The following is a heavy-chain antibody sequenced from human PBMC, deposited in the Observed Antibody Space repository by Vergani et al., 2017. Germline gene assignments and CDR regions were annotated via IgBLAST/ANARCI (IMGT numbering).Heavy chain of an antibody. D-gene: IGHD3-3*01. V-gene: IGHV4-30-2*03. J-gene: IGHJ4*02. Sequence: QLQLQESGSGLVKPSQTLSLTFAVSGGSISSGGYSWSWIRQPPGKGLEWIGSIYYSGSTYYNPSRKSRVTISVDTSKNQFSLKLSSVTAADTAVYYCARDGDYDFWSGYYGYWGQGTLVTVSS. CDR3: ARDGDYDFWSGYYGY. CDR2: IYYSGST. CDR1: GGSISSGGYS.